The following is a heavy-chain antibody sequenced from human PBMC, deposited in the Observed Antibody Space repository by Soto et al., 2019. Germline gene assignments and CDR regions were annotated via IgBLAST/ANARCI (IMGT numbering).Heavy chain of an antibody. D-gene: IGHD4-17*01. V-gene: IGHV1-69*08. J-gene: IGHJ2*01. CDR1: GGTFSSHT. CDR3: ARPYFGDYWYFDL. Sequence: QDQLVQSGAEVKKPGSSVKVSCKASGGTFSSHTFSWVRQAPGQGLEWMGRIIPAVGTATYAQKFQGRVTITADESATKVYMELNSLRSEDTAVYYCARPYFGDYWYFDLWGRGTLVTVSS. CDR2: IIPAVGTA.